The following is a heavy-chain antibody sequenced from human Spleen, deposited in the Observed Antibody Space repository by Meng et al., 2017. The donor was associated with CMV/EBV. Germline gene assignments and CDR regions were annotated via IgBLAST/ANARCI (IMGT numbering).Heavy chain of an antibody. CDR3: ARAIVVVPAAPMDV. J-gene: IGHJ6*02. CDR2: ISYDGSNK. V-gene: IGHV3-30-3*01. D-gene: IGHD2-2*01. CDR1: GFTFSSYA. Sequence: GGSLRLSCAASGFTFSSYAMSWVRQAPGKGLEWVAVISYDGSNKYYADSVKGRFTISRDNSKNTLYLQMNSLRAEDTAVYYCARAIVVVPAAPMDVWGQGTTVTVSS.